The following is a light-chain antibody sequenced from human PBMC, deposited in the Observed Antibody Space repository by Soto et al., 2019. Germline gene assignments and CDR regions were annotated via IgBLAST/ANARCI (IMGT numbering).Light chain of an antibody. CDR2: DAS. V-gene: IGKV1-5*01. Sequence: DLQMTQSPSTLSASVGARVTITCRASQSISSWLAWYQQKPGKAPKLLIYDASSLESGVPSRFSGSGSGTEFTLTISSLQPDDFATYDCQQYNSYPAFGQGTKVDIK. CDR3: QQYNSYPA. CDR1: QSISSW. J-gene: IGKJ1*01.